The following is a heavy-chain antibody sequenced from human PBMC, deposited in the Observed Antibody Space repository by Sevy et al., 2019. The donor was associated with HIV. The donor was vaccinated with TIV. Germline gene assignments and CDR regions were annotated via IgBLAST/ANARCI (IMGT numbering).Heavy chain of an antibody. D-gene: IGHD3-3*01. CDR2: IYYNGRT. Sequence: SETLSLTCTVSGDSISGYYWSWIRQPPGKGLQWIGYIYYNGRTHYNPSLKRRVTISEDTSKNQFSLRLTSVTAADTAVYYCARAWSGYYYAMDVWGQGTTVIVSS. J-gene: IGHJ6*02. V-gene: IGHV4-59*01. CDR1: GDSISGYY. CDR3: ARAWSGYYYAMDV.